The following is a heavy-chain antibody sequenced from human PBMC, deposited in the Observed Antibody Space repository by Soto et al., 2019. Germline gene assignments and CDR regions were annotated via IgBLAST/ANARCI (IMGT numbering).Heavy chain of an antibody. D-gene: IGHD1-7*01. J-gene: IGHJ4*02. CDR2: IYRTGST. V-gene: IGHV4-4*02. CDR3: ASRDTGTSVDY. CDR1: GGSFTSNNW. Sequence: SETLSLTCAVSGGSFTSNNWWTWVRQPPGQGLEWIGEIYRTGSTNYDPSLKSRVTISLDKSENQFSLKVTSLTAADTAVYYCASRDTGTSVDYWGQGTLVTVSS.